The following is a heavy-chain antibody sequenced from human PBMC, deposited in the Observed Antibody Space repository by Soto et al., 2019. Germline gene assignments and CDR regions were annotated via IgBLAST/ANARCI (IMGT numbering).Heavy chain of an antibody. CDR3: ARVGGDDFGDSGGFDY. V-gene: IGHV4-59*01. CDR2: IYYSGRT. Sequence: SETLSLTCTVSGGSIRDYFWTWIRQPPGKGLEWIGYIYYSGRTNYNPSTKSRVSISVNTSKNHYSLQLRSVTAADTAVYYCARVGGDDFGDSGGFDYWGQGTLVTVSS. J-gene: IGHJ4*02. CDR1: GGSIRDYF. D-gene: IGHD4-17*01.